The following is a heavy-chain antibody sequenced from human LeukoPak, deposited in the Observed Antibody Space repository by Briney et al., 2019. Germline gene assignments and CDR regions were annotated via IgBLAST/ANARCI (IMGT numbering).Heavy chain of an antibody. CDR1: GYSFTSHG. J-gene: IGHJ4*02. CDR2: ISGYNGNT. CDR3: ARQVDTTMALPDY. Sequence: ASVKVSCKASGYSFTSHGISWVRQAPGQGLAWMGWISGYNGNTNYAQKFQGRVTMTTDTSTSTAYMELRSLRSDDTAIYYCARQVDTTMALPDYWGQGTLVTVSS. V-gene: IGHV1-18*01. D-gene: IGHD5-18*01.